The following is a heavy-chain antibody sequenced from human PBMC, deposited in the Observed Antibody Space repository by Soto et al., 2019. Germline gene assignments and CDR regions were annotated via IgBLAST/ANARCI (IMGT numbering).Heavy chain of an antibody. CDR1: GGSFSGYY. CDR3: ARAAARIYCSSTRCYRYYYGMDV. D-gene: IGHD2-2*02. Sequence: PSETLSLTCAVYGGSFSGYYWSWIRQPPGKGLEWIGEINHSGSTNYNPSLKSRVTISVDTSKNQFSLKLSSVTAADTAVYYCARAAARIYCSSTRCYRYYYGMDVWGQGTTVTVSS. V-gene: IGHV4-34*01. J-gene: IGHJ6*02. CDR2: INHSGST.